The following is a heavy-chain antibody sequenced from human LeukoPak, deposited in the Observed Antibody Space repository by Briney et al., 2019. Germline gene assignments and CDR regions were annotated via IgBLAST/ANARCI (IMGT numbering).Heavy chain of an antibody. D-gene: IGHD2-2*01. CDR1: GGSISSGTFY. CDR3: ARVESTRAIDY. Sequence: SETLSLTCTVSGGSISSGTFYWGWIRQPPGKGLEWIGSIYYSGSTYYNPSLKSRVTISVDTSKNRFSLKLSSVTAADTAVYYCARVESTRAIDYWGQGTLVTVSS. CDR2: IYYSGST. J-gene: IGHJ4*02. V-gene: IGHV4-39*07.